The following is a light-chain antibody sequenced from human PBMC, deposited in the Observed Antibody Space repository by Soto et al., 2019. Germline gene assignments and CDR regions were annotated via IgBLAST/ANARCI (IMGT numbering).Light chain of an antibody. J-gene: IGKJ2*01. CDR2: DAS. Sequence: DIQMTQSPSSLSASVGDRVTITCQASQESGNYLNWYQQRPGKAPKLLIYDASNLETGVPSRFSGSGSGTDFTFTISSLQPEDIATYYCQQYDTLPYTFGQGTKLEIK. CDR1: QESGNY. CDR3: QQYDTLPYT. V-gene: IGKV1-33*01.